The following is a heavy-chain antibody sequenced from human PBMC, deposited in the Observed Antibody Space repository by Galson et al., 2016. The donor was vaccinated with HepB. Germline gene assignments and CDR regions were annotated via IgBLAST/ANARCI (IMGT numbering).Heavy chain of an antibody. CDR3: AREGAIVATIYWFFDL. CDR2: IKQDGTEK. D-gene: IGHD5-12*01. V-gene: IGHV3-7*01. Sequence: SLRLSCAASGFTFSSYWMSWVRQAPGKGLEWVANIKQDGTEKYYVDSMKGLFTISRDNAKNSLYLQMNSLRAEDTAIYYCAREGAIVATIYWFFDLWGRGTLVTVSS. CDR1: GFTFSSYW. J-gene: IGHJ2*01.